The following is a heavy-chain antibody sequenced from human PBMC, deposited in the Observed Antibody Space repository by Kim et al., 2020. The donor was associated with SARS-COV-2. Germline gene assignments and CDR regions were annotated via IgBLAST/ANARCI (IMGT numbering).Heavy chain of an antibody. V-gene: IGHV1-24*01. J-gene: IGHJ6*02. CDR1: GYTLTELS. D-gene: IGHD3-3*01. CDR2: FDPEDGET. CDR3: ATGVRFLEWSNRGYYYYGMDV. Sequence: ASVKVSCKVSGYTLTELSMHWVRQAPGKGLEWMGGFDPEDGETIYAQKFQGRVTMTEDTSTDTAYMELSSLRSEDTAVYYCATGVRFLEWSNRGYYYYGMDVWGQGTTVTVSS.